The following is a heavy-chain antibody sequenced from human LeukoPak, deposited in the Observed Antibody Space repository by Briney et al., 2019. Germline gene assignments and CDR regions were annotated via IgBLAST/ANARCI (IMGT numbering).Heavy chain of an antibody. Sequence: GGSLRLSCAASGFTFSSYAMHWVRQAPGKGLEWVAVISYDGSNKYYADSVKGRFTIPRDNSKNTLYLQMNSLRAEDTAVYYCARRIQVAATHYYYYYGMDVWGQGTTVTVSS. D-gene: IGHD2-15*01. CDR1: GFTFSSYA. CDR3: ARRIQVAATHYYYYYGMDV. CDR2: ISYDGSNK. V-gene: IGHV3-30-3*01. J-gene: IGHJ6*02.